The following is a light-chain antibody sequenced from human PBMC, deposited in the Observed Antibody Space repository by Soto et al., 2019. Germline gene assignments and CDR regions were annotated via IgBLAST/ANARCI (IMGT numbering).Light chain of an antibody. CDR1: SADIGAYDH. CDR2: DVS. J-gene: IGLJ1*01. V-gene: IGLV2-14*01. CDR3: RSYTDFSLYV. Sequence: QSVLTQPASVSGSPGRSISISCAGTSADIGAYDHVSWYQQHPGKAPKLVIYDVSSRPSGVSNRFSGSKSANTASLTIFGLQAEDEADYFCRSYTDFSLYVFGTGTKVTVL.